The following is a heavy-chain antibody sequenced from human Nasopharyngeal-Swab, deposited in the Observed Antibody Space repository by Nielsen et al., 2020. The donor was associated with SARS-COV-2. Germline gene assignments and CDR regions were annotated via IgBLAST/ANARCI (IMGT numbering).Heavy chain of an antibody. V-gene: IGHV1-46*01. J-gene: IGHJ4*02. D-gene: IGHD6-19*01. CDR3: AGEGSGEKKFDF. Sequence: WVRQAPGQGLEWMAYISSSGTSTNYVPNIQGRVTMTRDTATSTIYMELSSLTSEDTAVYYCAGEGSGEKKFDFWGQGTLVTVSS. CDR2: ISSSGTST.